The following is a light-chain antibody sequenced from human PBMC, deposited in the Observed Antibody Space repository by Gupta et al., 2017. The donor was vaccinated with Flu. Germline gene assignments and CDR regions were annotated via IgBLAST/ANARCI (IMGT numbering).Light chain of an antibody. Sequence: SYELPQPPSVSVSPGPTARITCSGDALPNQYVYWFQQKPGQAPALLIYKDTERPSGIPERFSASGSGTTVTLTISGVQAEDEADYYCQSADSTSTYYVFGAGTKVTVL. CDR2: KDT. J-gene: IGLJ1*01. CDR3: QSADSTSTYYV. CDR1: ALPNQY. V-gene: IGLV3-25*03.